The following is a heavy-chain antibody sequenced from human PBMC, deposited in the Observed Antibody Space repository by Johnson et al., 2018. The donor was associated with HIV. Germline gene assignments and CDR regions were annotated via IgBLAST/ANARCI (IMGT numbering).Heavy chain of an antibody. V-gene: IGHV3-53*01. J-gene: IGHJ3*02. CDR3: AKELAIAVRPGGAFDI. D-gene: IGHD6-6*01. CDR1: GFTVSSNF. Sequence: VQLVESGGGLIQPGGSLRLSCAASGFTVSSNFMSWVRQAPGKGLEWVSVIYSGGRTYYADSVKGRFPIARDNSKKTLYLQMNSLRAEDTAVYYCAKELAIAVRPGGAFDIWGQGTVVTVSS. CDR2: IYSGGRT.